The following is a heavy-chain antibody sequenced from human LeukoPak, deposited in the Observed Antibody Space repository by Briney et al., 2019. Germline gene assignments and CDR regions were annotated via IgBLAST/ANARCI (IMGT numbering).Heavy chain of an antibody. CDR1: GGSISSSNW. Sequence: PSGTLSLTCAVSGGSISSSNWWSWVRQPPGKGLEWIGEIYHSGSTNYNPPLKSRVTISVDKSKNHFSLKLSSVTAADTAVYYCARGVGGSEWNWFDPWGQGTLVTVSS. D-gene: IGHD5-12*01. CDR3: ARGVGGSEWNWFDP. V-gene: IGHV4-4*02. CDR2: IYHSGST. J-gene: IGHJ5*02.